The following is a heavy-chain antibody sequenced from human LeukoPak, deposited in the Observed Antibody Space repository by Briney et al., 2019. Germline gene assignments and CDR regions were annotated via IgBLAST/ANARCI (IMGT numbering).Heavy chain of an antibody. V-gene: IGHV4-34*01. Sequence: PPETLSLTCAVYGGSLSGYYRGWIRHPPGKGLEWIGEINHSGSTNYNPSLKSRVTISVDTSKNQFSLKLSSVTAADTAVYSSARSSGCYDVNWFDPWGQGTLVTVSS. CDR3: ARSSGCYDVNWFDP. J-gene: IGHJ5*02. D-gene: IGHD3-10*02. CDR1: GGSLSGYY. CDR2: INHSGST.